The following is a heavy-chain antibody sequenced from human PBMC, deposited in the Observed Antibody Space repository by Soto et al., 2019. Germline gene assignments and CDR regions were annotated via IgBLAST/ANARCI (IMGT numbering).Heavy chain of an antibody. CDR1: GGGNLRDYR. D-gene: IGHD2-2*01. V-gene: IGHV1-69*13. Sequence: SVKVSCKASGGGNLRDYRTTWVRRAPGQGLEWMGGIIPSLGSANYAQKFQGRVTITADESTSTAYMELSSLRSEDTAVYYCARGIVVVPAAPFDYWGQGTLVTVSS. J-gene: IGHJ4*02. CDR2: IIPSLGSA. CDR3: ARGIVVVPAAPFDY.